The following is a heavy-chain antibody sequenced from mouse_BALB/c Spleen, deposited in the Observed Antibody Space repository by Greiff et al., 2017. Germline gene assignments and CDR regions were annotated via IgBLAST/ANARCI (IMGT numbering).Heavy chain of an antibody. CDR1: GYSFTSYW. Sequence: EVQLQQSGTVLARPGASVKMSCKASGYSFTSYWMHWVNQRPGQGLEWIGAIYPGNSDTSYNQKFKGKAKLTAVTSASTAYMELSSLTNEDSAVYYCTRGPLYYRYDEYYAMDYWGQGTSVTVSS. CDR3: TRGPLYYRYDEYYAMDY. CDR2: IYPGNSDT. D-gene: IGHD2-14*01. J-gene: IGHJ4*01. V-gene: IGHV1-5*01.